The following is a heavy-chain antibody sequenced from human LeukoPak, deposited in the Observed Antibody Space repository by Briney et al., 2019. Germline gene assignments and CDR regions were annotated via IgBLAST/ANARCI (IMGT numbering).Heavy chain of an antibody. CDR3: ARERIKYDSSGYSDYFDY. CDR1: GYSLTGHY. J-gene: IGHJ4*02. Sequence: GASVKVSCKPSGYSLTGHYMHWVRQAPGQGLEWMGWISAYNGNTNYAQKLQGRVTMTTDTSTSTAYMELRSLRSDDTAVYYCARERIKYDSSGYSDYFDYWGQGTLVTVSS. D-gene: IGHD3-22*01. CDR2: ISAYNGNT. V-gene: IGHV1-18*04.